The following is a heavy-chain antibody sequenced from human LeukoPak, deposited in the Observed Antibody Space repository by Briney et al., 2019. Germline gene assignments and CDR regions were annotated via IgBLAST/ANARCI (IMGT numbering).Heavy chain of an antibody. V-gene: IGHV1-18*01. CDR1: GYTFTNYG. J-gene: IGHJ4*02. CDR2: ISGYNGNT. D-gene: IGHD5-12*01. Sequence: GASVKVSCKASGYTFTNYGISWGRQAPGQGLEWMGWISGYNGNTNYAQKSQGRVTMTTDTSTNAAHMELRSLRSDDTAVYYCARVCGYQRLFDYWGQGTLVTVSS. CDR3: ARVCGYQRLFDY.